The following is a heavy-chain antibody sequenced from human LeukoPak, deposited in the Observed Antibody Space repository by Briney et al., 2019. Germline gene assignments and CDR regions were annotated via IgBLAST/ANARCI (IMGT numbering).Heavy chain of an antibody. Sequence: SETLSLTCTVSGGSITSHYWSWIRQPPGKGLEWIGYVYYSGTTNYNPSLKSRVTMSLDTSKNQISLKLSAVTAADTAVYYCARDPLKGFDYWGQGMLVTVSS. CDR3: ARDPLKGFDY. J-gene: IGHJ4*02. V-gene: IGHV4-59*11. CDR2: VYYSGTT. CDR1: GGSITSHY.